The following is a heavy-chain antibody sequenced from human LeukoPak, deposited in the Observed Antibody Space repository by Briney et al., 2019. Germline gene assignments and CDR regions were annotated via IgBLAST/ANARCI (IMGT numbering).Heavy chain of an antibody. Sequence: SETLPLTCTVSGGSISGYYWSWIRQPAGKGLEWIGYLYFSGSPKYNPSLKSRLTISVDTSKNQFSLSLSSVTAADTAVYYCARLATAGYLNYWRQGTLVSVSS. CDR3: ARLATAGYLNY. CDR1: GGSISGYY. D-gene: IGHD6-19*01. V-gene: IGHV4-59*08. J-gene: IGHJ4*02. CDR2: LYFSGSP.